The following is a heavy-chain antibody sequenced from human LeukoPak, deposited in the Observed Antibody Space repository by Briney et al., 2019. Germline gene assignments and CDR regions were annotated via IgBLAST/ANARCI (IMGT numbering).Heavy chain of an antibody. V-gene: IGHV3-64*02. CDR3: AKAAFYYYMDA. CDR1: GFTFSGYS. CDR2: ISSDGGST. D-gene: IGHD6-25*01. J-gene: IGHJ6*03. Sequence: GGSLRLSCAASGFTFSGYSMYWVRQAPGKGLEYVSAISSDGGSTYYADSVKGRFTISRDNSKNTLYLQLDSLRAEDMAVYYCAKAAFYYYMDAWGKGTTVTVSS.